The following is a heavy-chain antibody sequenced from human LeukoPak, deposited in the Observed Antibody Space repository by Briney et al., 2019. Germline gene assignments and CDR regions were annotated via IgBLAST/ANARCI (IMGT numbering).Heavy chain of an antibody. CDR1: GGSISSSSYY. J-gene: IGHJ3*02. V-gene: IGHV4-39*01. Sequence: PSETLSLTCTVSGGSISSSSYYWGWIRQPPVKGLEGIGSIYYSGSTYYNPSLKSRVTISVDTAKNQFSLKLSSVTAADTAVYYCARRVVLYSGYDRLDAFDIWGQGTMVTVSS. D-gene: IGHD5-12*01. CDR3: ARRVVLYSGYDRLDAFDI. CDR2: IYYSGST.